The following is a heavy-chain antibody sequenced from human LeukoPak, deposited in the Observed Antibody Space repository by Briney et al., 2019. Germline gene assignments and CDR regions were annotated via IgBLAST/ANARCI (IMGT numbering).Heavy chain of an antibody. CDR1: GFTFSNYA. D-gene: IGHD6-19*01. Sequence: PGGSLRPSCAASGFTFSNYAMSWVRQAPGKGLEWVSVITGSGDSTYNADSVKGRFTISRDNTKNMFYLQMNSLRAEDTAVYYCVKNSGGSVAGLSDHWGQGTLVTVSS. CDR2: ITGSGDST. J-gene: IGHJ4*02. V-gene: IGHV3-23*01. CDR3: VKNSGGSVAGLSDH.